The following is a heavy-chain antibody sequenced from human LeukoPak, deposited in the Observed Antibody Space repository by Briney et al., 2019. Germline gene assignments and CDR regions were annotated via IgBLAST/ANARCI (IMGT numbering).Heavy chain of an antibody. CDR2: ISGSGGNT. D-gene: IGHD4-17*01. CDR1: GFTYSNYA. J-gene: IGHJ4*02. V-gene: IGHV3-23*01. CDR3: ARAFSTTAFDY. Sequence: PGGSLRLSCAASGFTYSNYAMNWVRQAPGKGLEWVSSISGSGGNTHYADSVKGRFTISRDNSKNTLYLQMNSLRAEDTAVYYCARAFSTTAFDYWGQGTLVTVSS.